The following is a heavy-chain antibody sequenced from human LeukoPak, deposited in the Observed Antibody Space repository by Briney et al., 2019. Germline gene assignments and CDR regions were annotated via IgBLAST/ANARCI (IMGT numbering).Heavy chain of an antibody. D-gene: IGHD5-18*01. V-gene: IGHV1-46*01. J-gene: IGHJ5*02. CDR3: ARDMSSWIQLWLRGTWFDP. CDR2: INPSGGST. Sequence: ASVKVSCKASGYTFTSYYMHWVRQAPGQGLEWMGIINPSGGSTSYAQKFQGRVTMTRDTSTSTVYMELSSLRSEDTAVYYCARDMSSWIQLWLRGTWFDPWDQGTLVTVSS. CDR1: GYTFTSYY.